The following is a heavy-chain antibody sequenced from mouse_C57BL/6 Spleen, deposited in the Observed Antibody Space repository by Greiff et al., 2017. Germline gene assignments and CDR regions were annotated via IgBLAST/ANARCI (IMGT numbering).Heavy chain of an antibody. CDR3: ARHGGSSPFDY. J-gene: IGHJ2*01. D-gene: IGHD1-1*01. Sequence: EVMLVESGGDLVKPGGSLKLSCAASGFTFSSYGMSWVRQTPDKRLEWVATISSGGSYTYYPDSVKGRFTISRDNAKNTLYLQMSSLKSEDKAMYYCARHGGSSPFDYWGQGATLTVSS. CDR2: ISSGGSYT. V-gene: IGHV5-6*01. CDR1: GFTFSSYG.